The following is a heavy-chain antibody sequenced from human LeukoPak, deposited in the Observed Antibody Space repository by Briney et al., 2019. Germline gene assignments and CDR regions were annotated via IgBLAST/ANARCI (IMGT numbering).Heavy chain of an antibody. Sequence: SETLSLTCAVYGGSFSGYYWSWIRQPPGKGLEWIGEINHSGSTNYNPSLKSRVTISADTSKNHFSLRLSSVTAADTAVYYCARNQLLSLDAFDIWGQGTMVTVSS. CDR2: INHSGST. D-gene: IGHD2-2*01. V-gene: IGHV4-34*01. J-gene: IGHJ3*02. CDR3: ARNQLLSLDAFDI. CDR1: GGSFSGYY.